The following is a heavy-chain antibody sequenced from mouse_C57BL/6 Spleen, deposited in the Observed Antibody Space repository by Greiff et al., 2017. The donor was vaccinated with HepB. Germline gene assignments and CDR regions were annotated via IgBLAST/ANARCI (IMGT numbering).Heavy chain of an antibody. V-gene: IGHV5-9*01. Sequence: EVMLVESGGGLVKPGGSLKLSCAASGFTFSSYTMSWVRQTPEKRLEWVATISGGGGNTYYPDSVKGRFTISRDNAKNTLYLQMSSLRSEDTALYYCARPIYYDYDVFAYWGQGTLVTVSA. D-gene: IGHD2-4*01. CDR2: ISGGGGNT. CDR3: ARPIYYDYDVFAY. J-gene: IGHJ3*01. CDR1: GFTFSSYT.